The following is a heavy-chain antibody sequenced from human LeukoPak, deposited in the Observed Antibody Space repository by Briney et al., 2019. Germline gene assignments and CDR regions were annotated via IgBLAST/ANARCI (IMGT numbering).Heavy chain of an antibody. Sequence: PGGSLRLSCAASGFTFSSYGMHWVRQAPGKGLEWVAFIRYDGSNKYYADSVKGRFTISRDNSKNTLHLQMNSLRAEDTAVYYCAKRRGSSSWYLDYWGQGTLVTVSS. J-gene: IGHJ4*02. CDR3: AKRRGSSSWYLDY. V-gene: IGHV3-30*02. CDR1: GFTFSSYG. CDR2: IRYDGSNK. D-gene: IGHD6-13*01.